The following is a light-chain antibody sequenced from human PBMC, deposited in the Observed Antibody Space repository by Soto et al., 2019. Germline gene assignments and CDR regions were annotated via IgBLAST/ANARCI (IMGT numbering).Light chain of an antibody. J-gene: IGKJ1*01. CDR1: QSISMF. CDR3: QQYNSYFQT. Sequence: DIQMTQSPSALSAYMGDRVTITYRASQSISMFLAWYQQKPGKAPKLLIFDAYNLESGVPSRFSGSGSGTEFTLTISSLQTDDLATYYCQQYNSYFQTFGQGTKVDIK. CDR2: DAY. V-gene: IGKV1-5*01.